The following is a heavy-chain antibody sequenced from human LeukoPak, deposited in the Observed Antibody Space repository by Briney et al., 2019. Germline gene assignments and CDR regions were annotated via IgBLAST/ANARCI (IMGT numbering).Heavy chain of an antibody. Sequence: PGGSLRLSCAASGFTFSSYGMSWVRQAPGKGLEWVSAISGSGGSTYYADSVKGRFTISRDNSKNTLYLQMNSLRAEDTAVYYCAKNGGQQLVQPWYFDYWGQGTLVTVSS. V-gene: IGHV3-23*01. CDR1: GFTFSSYG. D-gene: IGHD6-13*01. CDR3: AKNGGQQLVQPWYFDY. CDR2: ISGSGGST. J-gene: IGHJ4*02.